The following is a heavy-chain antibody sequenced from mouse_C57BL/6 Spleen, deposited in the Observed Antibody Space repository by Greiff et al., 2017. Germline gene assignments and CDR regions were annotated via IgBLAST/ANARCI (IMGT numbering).Heavy chain of an antibody. CDR3: TRAGSGDY. V-gene: IGHV1-7*01. J-gene: IGHJ4*01. Sequence: QVQLQQPGAELAKPGASVKLSCKASGYTFTSYWLHWVKQRPGQGLEWIGYNNPSSGYTKYNQKFKDKATLTADKSSSTAYMQLSSLTYDDSAVYFCTRAGSGDYWGQGTSLTVSS. CDR1: GYTFTSYW. CDR2: NNPSSGYT.